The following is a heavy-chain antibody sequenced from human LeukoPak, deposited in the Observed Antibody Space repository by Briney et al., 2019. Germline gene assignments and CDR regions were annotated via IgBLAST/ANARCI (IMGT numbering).Heavy chain of an antibody. D-gene: IGHD3-10*01. CDR1: GFTFSSYA. CDR2: ISGGGDVT. V-gene: IGHV3-23*01. Sequence: GGSLRLSCAASGFTFSSYAMSWVRQAPGKGLEWVSAISGGGDVTTYADSAKGRFTISRDNPKNTLYLQMNSLRAGDTAVYYCAKFNYYGSGSYSPCDFWGQGTLVTVSS. CDR3: AKFNYYGSGSYSPCDF. J-gene: IGHJ4*02.